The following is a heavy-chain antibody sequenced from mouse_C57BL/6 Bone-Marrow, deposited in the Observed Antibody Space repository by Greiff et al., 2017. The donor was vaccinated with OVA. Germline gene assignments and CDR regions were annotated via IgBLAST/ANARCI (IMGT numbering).Heavy chain of an antibody. CDR3: TGPYYGSPWFAY. D-gene: IGHD1-1*01. Sequence: EVKLQESGGGLVQPGGSMKLSCVASGFTFSNYWMNWVRQSPEKGLEWVAQIRLKSDNYATHYAESVKGRFTISRDDSKSSVYLQMNNLRAEDTGIYYCTGPYYGSPWFAYWGQGTLVTVSA. CDR2: IRLKSDNYAT. J-gene: IGHJ3*01. CDR1: GFTFSNYW. V-gene: IGHV6-3*01.